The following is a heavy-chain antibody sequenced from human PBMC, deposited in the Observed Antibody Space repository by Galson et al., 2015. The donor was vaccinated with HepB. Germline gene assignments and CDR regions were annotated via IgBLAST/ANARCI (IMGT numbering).Heavy chain of an antibody. Sequence: CAISGDSVSSDSAGWNWIRQSPSRGLEWLGRTYYRSKWYNDYAVSVQSRMTINPDASKNQFSLQLDSVTPEDTAVYYCARDRGGSWNYNYYAMDVWGQGTTVTVSS. D-gene: IGHD3-10*01. CDR1: GDSVSSDSAG. CDR2: TYYRSKWYN. J-gene: IGHJ6*02. V-gene: IGHV6-1*01. CDR3: ARDRGGSWNYNYYAMDV.